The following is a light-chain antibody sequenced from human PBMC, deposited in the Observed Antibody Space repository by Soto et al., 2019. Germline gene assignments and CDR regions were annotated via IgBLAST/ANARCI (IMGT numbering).Light chain of an antibody. CDR2: ETS. CDR3: HQRKSWPRP. CDR1: QTVSTR. V-gene: IGKV3-11*01. Sequence: EIVWTPSPATLSSSPGERAALSCMASQTVSTRLAWYQHKPGQAPRLLIYETSNRATGIPARFSGSGSGTDFTLTISSLEPEDFAVYYCHQRKSWPRPVGQVTKVDVK. J-gene: IGKJ1*01.